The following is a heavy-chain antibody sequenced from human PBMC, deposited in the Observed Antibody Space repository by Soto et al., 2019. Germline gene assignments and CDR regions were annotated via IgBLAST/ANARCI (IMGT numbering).Heavy chain of an antibody. CDR2: IWYDGSNK. Sequence: GGSLRLSCAASGFTFSSYGMHWVRQAPGKGLEWVAVIWYDGSNKYYADSVKGRFTISRDNSKNTLYLQMNSLRAEDTAVYYCARAEAGTGIDYWGQGTLVTVSS. CDR3: ARAEAGTGIDY. D-gene: IGHD6-19*01. V-gene: IGHV3-33*01. J-gene: IGHJ4*02. CDR1: GFTFSSYG.